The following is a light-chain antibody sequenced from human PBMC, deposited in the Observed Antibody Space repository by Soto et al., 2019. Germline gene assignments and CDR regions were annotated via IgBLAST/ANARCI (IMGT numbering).Light chain of an antibody. V-gene: IGKV3-20*01. CDR1: QSGSNSY. CDR2: GAS. CDR3: QQCGSPGM. J-gene: IGKJ1*01. Sequence: VLPQVVSSGSLCAVERAQHPCMTSQSGSNSYLAWYQQKPGQAPRLLIYGASSMATGVRARFRGSVSVSEFTLAISRLEPDDFALYIGQQCGSPGMLGQGTKVDIK.